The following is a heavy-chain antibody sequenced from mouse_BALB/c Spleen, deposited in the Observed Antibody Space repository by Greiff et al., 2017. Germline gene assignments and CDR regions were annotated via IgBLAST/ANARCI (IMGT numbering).Heavy chain of an antibody. J-gene: IGHJ3*01. V-gene: IGHV5-6*01. Sequence: EVKLMESGGDLVKPGGSLKLSCAASGFTFSSYGMSWVRQTPDKRLEWVATISSGGSYTYYPDSVKGRFTISRDNAKNTLYLQMSSLKSEDTAMYYCARHDDSGFAYWGQGTLVTVSA. CDR1: GFTFSSYG. D-gene: IGHD2-4*01. CDR3: ARHDDSGFAY. CDR2: ISSGGSYT.